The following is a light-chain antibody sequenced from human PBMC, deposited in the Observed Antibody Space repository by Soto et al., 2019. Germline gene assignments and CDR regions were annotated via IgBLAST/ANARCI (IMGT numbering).Light chain of an antibody. CDR3: QQYNSYFGYT. V-gene: IGKV1-16*01. J-gene: IGKJ5*01. Sequence: DIQMTQSPSSLSASVGDRVAITCRSSQCIGNSVVWLQQKPGKAPKSLIYDASSLESGVPSRFSGSGSGTEFTLTISSLQPDDFATYYCQQYNSYFGYTLGQGTRLEIK. CDR1: QCIGNS. CDR2: DAS.